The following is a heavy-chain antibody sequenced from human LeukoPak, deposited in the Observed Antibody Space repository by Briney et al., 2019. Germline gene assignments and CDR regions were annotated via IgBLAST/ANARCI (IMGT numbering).Heavy chain of an antibody. CDR2: IYYSGST. V-gene: IGHV4-59*12. Sequence: SETLSLTCTVSGGSISSYYWSWIRQPPGKGLEWIGYIYYSGSTNYNPSLKSRVTISVDTSKNQFSLKLSSVTAADTAVYYCARGNIEVAQLNFDSWGQGTLASVSS. CDR3: ARGNIEVAQLNFDS. J-gene: IGHJ4*02. CDR1: GGSISSYY. D-gene: IGHD2-21*01.